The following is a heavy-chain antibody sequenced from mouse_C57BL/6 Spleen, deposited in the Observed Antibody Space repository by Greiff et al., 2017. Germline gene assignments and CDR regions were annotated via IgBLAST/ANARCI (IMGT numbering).Heavy chain of an antibody. D-gene: IGHD2-4*01. Sequence: VKLMESGAELVRPGASVTLSCKASGYTFTDYEMHWVKQTPVHGLEWIGAIDPETGGTAYNQKFKGKAILTADKSSSTAYMELRSLTSEDSAVYYCTKDKIYYDFLDYWGQGTTLTVSS. CDR1: GYTFTDYE. J-gene: IGHJ2*01. CDR3: TKDKIYYDFLDY. CDR2: IDPETGGT. V-gene: IGHV1-15*01.